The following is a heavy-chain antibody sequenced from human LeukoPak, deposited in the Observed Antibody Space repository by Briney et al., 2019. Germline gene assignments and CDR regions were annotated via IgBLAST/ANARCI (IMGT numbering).Heavy chain of an antibody. CDR2: ISYDG. CDR1: GFTFSSDA. J-gene: IGHJ4*02. V-gene: IGHV3-30*04. CDR3: ARDVGATSTTVGSY. D-gene: IGHD4-23*01. Sequence: GGSLRLSCAASGFTFSSDAMHWVRQAPGKGLEWVAVISYDGNYADSVKGRFTISRDNSKNTLYLQMNSLRAEDTAVYYCARDVGATSTTVGSYWGQGTLVTVSS.